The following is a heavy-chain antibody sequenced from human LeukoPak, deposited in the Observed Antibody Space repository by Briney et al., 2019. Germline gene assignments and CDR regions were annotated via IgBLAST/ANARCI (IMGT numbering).Heavy chain of an antibody. CDR2: INSDGSEG. J-gene: IGHJ3*01. CDR3: ARSSYSSSSSV. Sequence: GGSLRLSCAASGFTFSFYAMSWSRQAPGKGLEWVASINSDGSEGYYADVVKGRFTISRDNAKNSLYLQINSLRAEDTAVYYCARSSYSSSSSVWGQGTMVTVSS. D-gene: IGHD6-6*01. V-gene: IGHV3-7*03. CDR1: GFTFSFYA.